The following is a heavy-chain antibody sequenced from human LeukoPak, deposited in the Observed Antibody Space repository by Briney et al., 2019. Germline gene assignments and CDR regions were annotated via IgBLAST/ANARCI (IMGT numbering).Heavy chain of an antibody. D-gene: IGHD3-22*01. V-gene: IGHV3-11*04. J-gene: IGHJ3*02. CDR2: ISSSGSI. CDR1: GFTFSDSY. CDR3: ARDWRDSSGKFPNDAFDI. Sequence: GGSLRLSCAASGFTFSDSYMSWIRQAPGKGLEWVSYISSSGSIYYADSVKGRFTISRDNAKNSLYLQMNSLRAEDTAVYYCARDWRDSSGKFPNDAFDIWGQGTMVTVSS.